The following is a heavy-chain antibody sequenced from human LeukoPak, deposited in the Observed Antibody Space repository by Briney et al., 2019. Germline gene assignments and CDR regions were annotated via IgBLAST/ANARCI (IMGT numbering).Heavy chain of an antibody. CDR3: ARGVVVAPRSAFDI. CDR1: GFTFRSYW. Sequence: GGSLRLFCAASGFTFRSYWITWVRQAPGKGLEWVANINQDGSEKCYVDSVKGRFTISRDNAKNSLSLQMNSLRVEDTAVYYCARGVVVAPRSAFDIWGQGTMVTVSS. D-gene: IGHD2-2*01. V-gene: IGHV3-7*01. J-gene: IGHJ3*02. CDR2: INQDGSEK.